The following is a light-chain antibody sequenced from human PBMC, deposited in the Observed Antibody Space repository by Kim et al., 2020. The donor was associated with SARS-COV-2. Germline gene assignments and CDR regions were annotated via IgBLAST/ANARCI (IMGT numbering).Light chain of an antibody. CDR2: AAS. Sequence: AFVGDRVGMTCRASQTVSNDLAWYQQKPGKVPQLLIYAASTLQSGVPSRFSGSGSGTDFTLTISSLQPEDVATYYCQKYNSAPRTFGPGTKVDIK. V-gene: IGKV1-27*01. CDR1: QTVSND. CDR3: QKYNSAPRT. J-gene: IGKJ3*01.